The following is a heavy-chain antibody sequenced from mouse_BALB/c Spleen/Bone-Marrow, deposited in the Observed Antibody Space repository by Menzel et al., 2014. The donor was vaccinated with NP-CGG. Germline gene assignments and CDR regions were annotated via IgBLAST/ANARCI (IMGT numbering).Heavy chain of an antibody. J-gene: IGHJ3*01. D-gene: IGHD3-1*01. CDR1: GYNFTSYW. Sequence: LAECGAELVKPGASVKLFCKASGYNFTSYWINWVKLRPGQGLEWIGDIYPGSGSTNYNEKFKSKATLTVDTSSSTAYMQLSSLASEDSALDYCARFSQLGLLAYWGQGT. V-gene: IGHV1-55*01. CDR2: IYPGSGST. CDR3: ARFSQLGLLAY.